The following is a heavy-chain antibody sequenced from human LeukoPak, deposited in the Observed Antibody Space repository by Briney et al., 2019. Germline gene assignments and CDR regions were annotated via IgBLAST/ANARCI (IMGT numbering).Heavy chain of an antibody. J-gene: IGHJ4*02. Sequence: GSLRLSCAASGFTFSSYGIHWVRQAPGKGLEWVAFIRNDGSIKYYADSIKGRFTISRDNSKNTLYLQMSSLRVDDTAVYYCAKEGSGSYYLAGGTPPENWGQGTLVTVSS. V-gene: IGHV3-30*02. CDR1: GFTFSSYG. CDR3: AKEGSGSYYLAGGTPPEN. CDR2: IRNDGSIK. D-gene: IGHD1-26*01.